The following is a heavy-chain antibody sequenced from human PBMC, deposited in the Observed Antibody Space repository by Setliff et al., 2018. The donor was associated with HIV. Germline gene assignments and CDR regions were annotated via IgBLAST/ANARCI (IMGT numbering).Heavy chain of an antibody. J-gene: IGHJ3*02. D-gene: IGHD1-26*01. CDR2: INHSGST. CDR1: AGSFSGYY. CDR3: ARGRRNEWELLLLAFDM. V-gene: IGHV4-34*01. Sequence: SETLSLTCAVYAGSFSGYYWSWIRQPSGKGLEWIGEINHSGSTNYNPSLKSPVTISVDTSKNQFSLKLSPVTAADTAVYYCARGRRNEWELLLLAFDMWGQGTMVTVSS.